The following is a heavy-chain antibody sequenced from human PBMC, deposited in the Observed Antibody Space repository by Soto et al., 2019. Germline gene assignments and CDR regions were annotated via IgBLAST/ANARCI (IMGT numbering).Heavy chain of an antibody. CDR3: AREGNLGRWLQPLDF. Sequence: SETLSLTCAVSGGSISSGGYSWSWIRQPPGKGLEWIGYMYHSGSTYYNPSLKSRVTMSLDTSKNQFSLRLISVTAADTAKYFCAREGNLGRWLQPLDFWGQGTLVTVSS. J-gene: IGHJ4*02. V-gene: IGHV4-30-2*01. CDR2: MYHSGST. CDR1: GGSISSGGYS. D-gene: IGHD5-12*01.